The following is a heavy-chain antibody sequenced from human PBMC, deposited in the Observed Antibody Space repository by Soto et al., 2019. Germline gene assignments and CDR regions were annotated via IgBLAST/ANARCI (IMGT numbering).Heavy chain of an antibody. CDR3: ASLPSFYYGSWYGMDV. V-gene: IGHV1-69*01. CDR2: LIPIFGTT. Sequence: KGYCKAAGDGKRGNPVSRGLNENRQGLEWMGGLIPIFGTTNYAQKFQGRVTITADESASTAYMELSSLRSDDTAVYYCASLPSFYYGSWYGMDVWGQGTTVTVSS. J-gene: IGHJ6*02. CDR1: GDGKRGNP. D-gene: IGHD3-10*01.